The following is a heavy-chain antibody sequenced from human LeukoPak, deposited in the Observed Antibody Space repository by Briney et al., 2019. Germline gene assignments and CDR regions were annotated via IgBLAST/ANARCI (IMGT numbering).Heavy chain of an antibody. V-gene: IGHV3-53*01. CDR2: IYSGGRT. Sequence: GGSLRLSCAASGFTASSNYMSWVRRAPGKGLEWVSVIYSGGRTYYADSVKCRFTISRDNSKTTLYLQMNSLRAEDTAVYYCARSPGAYCGGDCYPYYFDYWGQGTLVTVSS. CDR1: GFTASSNY. D-gene: IGHD2-21*02. J-gene: IGHJ4*02. CDR3: ARSPGAYCGGDCYPYYFDY.